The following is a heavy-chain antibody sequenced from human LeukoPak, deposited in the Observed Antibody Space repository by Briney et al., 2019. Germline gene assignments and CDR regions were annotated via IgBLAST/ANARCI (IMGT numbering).Heavy chain of an antibody. CDR1: GGTFRNYA. CDR2: IIPIFGKA. D-gene: IGHD3-22*01. Sequence: PVKVSCKASGGTFRNYAISWVGQAPGQGLEWMGGIIPIFGKANYAQKFQGRVTITADESTSTAYMELSSLRSEDTAVYYCARGWDSSGQIPFFYWGQGTLVTVSS. J-gene: IGHJ4*02. CDR3: ARGWDSSGQIPFFY. V-gene: IGHV1-69*13.